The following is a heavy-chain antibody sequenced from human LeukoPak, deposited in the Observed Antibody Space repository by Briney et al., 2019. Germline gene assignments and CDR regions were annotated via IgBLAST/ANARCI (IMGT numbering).Heavy chain of an antibody. V-gene: IGHV3-23*01. CDR2: ISGSGGST. D-gene: IGHD3-9*01. Sequence: GGSPRLSCAASGFTFSSYAMSWVRQAPGKGLEWVSAISGSGGSTYYADSVKGRFTISRDNSKNTLFLQMNSLRAEDTAVYYCARSERYFDWLSFDYWGQGTLVTVSS. CDR3: ARSERYFDWLSFDY. J-gene: IGHJ4*02. CDR1: GFTFSSYA.